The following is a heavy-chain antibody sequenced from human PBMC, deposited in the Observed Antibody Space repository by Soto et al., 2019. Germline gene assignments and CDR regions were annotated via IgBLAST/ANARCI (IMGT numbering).Heavy chain of an antibody. D-gene: IGHD3-22*01. CDR1: GGSFSGYY. J-gene: IGHJ4*01. CDR2: INHSGTT. V-gene: IGHV4-34*01. CDR3: ARGGFHRGNYYIFDY. Sequence: PSETLSLGCAVYGGSFSGYYWTWIRQPPGRGREWIGEINHSGTTTYNPSLKSRVNISVDTSRDQFSLRLSSVTAPDTAVYLCARGGFHRGNYYIFDYWGHGALVTVS.